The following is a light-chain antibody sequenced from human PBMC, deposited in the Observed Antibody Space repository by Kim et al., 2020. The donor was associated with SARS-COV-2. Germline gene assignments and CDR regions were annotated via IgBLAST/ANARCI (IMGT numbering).Light chain of an antibody. CDR1: KRFSSSV. J-gene: IGKJ4*01. V-gene: IGKV3-20*01. CDR2: GAT. CDR3: PQYVGSPLT. Sequence: GKGSRLSCRASKRFSSSVIAWNQRKPGQAPRRRIYGATRRATGIPDSFSGNGSGTDFPFTISRLGLGEFAVYYGPQYVGSPLTFGGGTKLEF.